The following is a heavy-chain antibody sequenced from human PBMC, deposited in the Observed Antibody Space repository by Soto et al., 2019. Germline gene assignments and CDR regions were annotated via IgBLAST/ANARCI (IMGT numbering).Heavy chain of an antibody. Sequence: EVQLVESGGGLVQPGGSLRLSCAASGFTFSSYSMNWVRQAPGKGREGVSYISSSSRTIYYADSVKGRFTISRDNAKNSLYLQMNSLRDEDTAVYYCARAHGDYLNSDYWGQGTLVTVSS. CDR2: ISSSSRTI. D-gene: IGHD4-17*01. V-gene: IGHV3-48*02. CDR3: ARAHGDYLNSDY. J-gene: IGHJ4*02. CDR1: GFTFSSYS.